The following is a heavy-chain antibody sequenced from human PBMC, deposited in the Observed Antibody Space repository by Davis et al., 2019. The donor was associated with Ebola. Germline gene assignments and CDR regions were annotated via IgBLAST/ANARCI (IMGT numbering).Heavy chain of an antibody. CDR1: GYTFTTYG. CDR2: INAGNGNT. V-gene: IGHV1-3*01. CDR3: ARNYDILTGWLGGGWFDP. D-gene: IGHD3-9*01. J-gene: IGHJ5*02. Sequence: ASVKVSCKASGYTFTTYGISWVRQAPGQGLEWMGWINAGNGNTKYSQKFQGRVTITRDTSASTAYMELSSLRSEDTAVYYCARNYDILTGWLGGGWFDPWGQGTLVTVSS.